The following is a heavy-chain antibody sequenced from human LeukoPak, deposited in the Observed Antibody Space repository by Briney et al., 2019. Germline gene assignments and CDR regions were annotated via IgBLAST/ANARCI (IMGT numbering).Heavy chain of an antibody. D-gene: IGHD3-22*01. J-gene: IGHJ4*02. CDR1: GDTLSSYA. CDR2: IIPIFGTA. Sequence: VASVKVSCKASGDTLSSYAISWVRQAPGQGLEWMGGIIPIFGTANYAQKFQGRVTITADESTSTAYMELSSLRSEDTAVYYCASSYYYYDSSGYYYLLDYWGQGTLVTVSS. V-gene: IGHV1-69*13. CDR3: ASSYYYYDSSGYYYLLDY.